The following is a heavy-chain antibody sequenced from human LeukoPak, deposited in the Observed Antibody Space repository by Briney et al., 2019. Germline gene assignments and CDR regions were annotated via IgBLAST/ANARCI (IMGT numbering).Heavy chain of an antibody. D-gene: IGHD1-26*01. CDR3: AKDLGWELPAEAY. CDR1: GFTFEKYV. Sequence: PGGSLRLSCVASGFTFEKYVMNWVQQAPGKGLEWLATIYGSGVSISYADSVKGRFTISRDNSNNTLYLQMNSLRAEDTAMYFCAKDLGWELPAEAYWGQGVLVTVSS. J-gene: IGHJ4*02. CDR2: IYGSGVSI. V-gene: IGHV3-23*01.